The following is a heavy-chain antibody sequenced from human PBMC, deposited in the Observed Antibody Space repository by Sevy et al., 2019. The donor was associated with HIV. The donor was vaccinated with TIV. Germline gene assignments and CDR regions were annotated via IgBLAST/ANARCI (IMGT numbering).Heavy chain of an antibody. J-gene: IGHJ4*02. V-gene: IGHV3-23*01. CDR2: ISGSGGST. CDR3: TKDGLKADYY. CDR1: GVTWGDYD. Sequence: GGSLRLSCTISGVTWGDYDMTWVRQAPGKGLEWVSTISGSGGSTSYADSVKGRFTISRDNSKNTLYLQMNSLRAEDTALYYCTKDGLKADYYWGQGTRVTISS. D-gene: IGHD2-21*02.